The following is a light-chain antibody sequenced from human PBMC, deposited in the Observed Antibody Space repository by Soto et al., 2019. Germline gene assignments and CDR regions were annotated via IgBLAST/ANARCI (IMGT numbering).Light chain of an antibody. Sequence: DIVLTQSPGTLSLSPGDRATLSCRASQNINSNYLAWYQQKPGQSPRLLIYGASSRATGIPDRFGGSGSGTDFTLTISRLEPEDFAVYSCQQYGSSPLTFGGGTKVDIK. V-gene: IGKV3-20*01. CDR3: QQYGSSPLT. CDR2: GAS. CDR1: QNINSNY. J-gene: IGKJ4*01.